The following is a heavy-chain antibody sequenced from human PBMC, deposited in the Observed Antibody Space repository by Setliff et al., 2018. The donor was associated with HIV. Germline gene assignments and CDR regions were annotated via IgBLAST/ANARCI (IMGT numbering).Heavy chain of an antibody. CDR3: ARGGYYTSGTWFDP. Sequence: ASVKVSCKASGGTFSSYAISWVRQAPGQGLEWMGWINPNTGLTNYALKFQGRVTMTRDTSTSTTYLELDRLTYDDTAIYYCARGGYYTSGTWFDPWGQGTLVTVSS. CDR2: INPNTGLT. CDR1: GGTFSSYA. V-gene: IGHV1-2*02. J-gene: IGHJ5*02. D-gene: IGHD3-10*01.